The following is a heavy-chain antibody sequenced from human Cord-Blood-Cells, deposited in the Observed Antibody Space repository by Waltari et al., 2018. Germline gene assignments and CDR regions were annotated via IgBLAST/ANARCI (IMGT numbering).Heavy chain of an antibody. CDR3: ASIRHGSGSYADY. V-gene: IGHV3-23*01. CDR2: ISGSGGST. J-gene: IGHJ4*02. Sequence: EVQLLESVGGLVQPGGSLRLCCAASGFTFSSYAMSWVRQAPGKGLEWVSAISGSGGSTYYADSVKGRFTISRDNSKNTLYLQMNSLRAEDTAVYYCASIRHGSGSYADYWGQGTLVTVSS. CDR1: GFTFSSYA. D-gene: IGHD3-10*01.